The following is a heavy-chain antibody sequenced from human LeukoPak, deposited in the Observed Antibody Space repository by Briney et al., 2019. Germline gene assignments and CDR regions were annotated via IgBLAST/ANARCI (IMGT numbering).Heavy chain of an antibody. J-gene: IGHJ4*02. Sequence: GGPLRLSCAASGFTFSSYWMSWVRQAPGKGLEWVANIKQDGSEKYYVDSVKGRFTISRDNAKNSLYLQMNSLRAEDTAVYYCARGPLYGDYDYYFDYWGQGTLVTVSS. CDR2: IKQDGSEK. CDR1: GFTFSSYW. CDR3: ARGPLYGDYDYYFDY. D-gene: IGHD4-17*01. V-gene: IGHV3-7*01.